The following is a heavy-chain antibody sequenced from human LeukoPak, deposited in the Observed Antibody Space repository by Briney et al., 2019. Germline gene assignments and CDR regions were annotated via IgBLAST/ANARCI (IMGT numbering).Heavy chain of an antibody. V-gene: IGHV1-18*01. CDR3: ASLDVDTALTENWFDP. J-gene: IGHJ5*02. CDR1: GYTFTSYG. D-gene: IGHD5-18*01. CDR2: ISAYNGNT. Sequence: WASVKVSCKASGYTFTSYGISWVRQAPGQGLEWMGWISAYNGNTNYAQKLQGRVTMTRDTSISTAYMELSRLRSDDTAVYYCASLDVDTALTENWFDPWGQGTLVTVSS.